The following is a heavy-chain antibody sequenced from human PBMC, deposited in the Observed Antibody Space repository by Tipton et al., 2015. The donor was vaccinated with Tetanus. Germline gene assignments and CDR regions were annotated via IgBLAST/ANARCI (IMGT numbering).Heavy chain of an antibody. D-gene: IGHD5-12*01. Sequence: QSGAEVKKPGASVKVSCKASGYTFTSYGISWVRQAPGQGLEWMGGIIPMFGSANYAHSFQDRITITADESTTTVYMELTSLRSEDTALFYCAKDARPVRRGYDSGFDIWGQGTQVTVSS. J-gene: IGHJ4*02. CDR3: AKDARPVRRGYDSGFDI. CDR1: GYTFTSYG. V-gene: IGHV1-69*13. CDR2: IIPMFGSA.